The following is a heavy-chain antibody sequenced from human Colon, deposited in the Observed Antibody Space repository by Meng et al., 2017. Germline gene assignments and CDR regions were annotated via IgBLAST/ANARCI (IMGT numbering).Heavy chain of an antibody. CDR3: ARGGAPPYYFDY. D-gene: IGHD1-26*01. CDR1: GYTFSNYE. J-gene: IGHJ4*02. Sequence: QVQLVQSGAEVKKPGASVRVSCETSGYTFSNYEVNWLRQASGHGLEWMGWMNPDSGKTGYAHKFQGRVTLTRDTSTGTAYMELTSLTPDDSAVYYCARGGAPPYYFDYWGQGTLVTVSS. CDR2: MNPDSGKT. V-gene: IGHV1-8*02.